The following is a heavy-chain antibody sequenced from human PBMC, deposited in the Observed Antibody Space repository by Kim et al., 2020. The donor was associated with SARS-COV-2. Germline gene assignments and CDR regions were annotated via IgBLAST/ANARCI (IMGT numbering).Heavy chain of an antibody. CDR1: GFTFRSYD. CDR2: ICTDANKR. Sequence: GGSLRLSCAASGFTFRSYDMHWVRQAPGKGPEWVAVICTDANKRYYISSVKGRFTISSDSSKTTLFLQIDPQSADATAIYYCASGNDATSGDYDYWGQGT. V-gene: IGHV3-33*01. CDR3: ASGNDATSGDYDY. J-gene: IGHJ4*02. D-gene: IGHD1-1*01.